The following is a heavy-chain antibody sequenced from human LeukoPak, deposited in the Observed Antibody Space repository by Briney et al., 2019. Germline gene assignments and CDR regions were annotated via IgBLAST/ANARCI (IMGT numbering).Heavy chain of an antibody. CDR2: ISGSGGST. CDR3: AKDKTAGYSGHYYYYYGMDV. D-gene: IGHD1-26*01. V-gene: IGHV3-23*01. J-gene: IGHJ6*02. Sequence: PGGSLRLSCAASGFTFSSYAMSWVRQAPGKGLEWVSAISGSGGSTYYADSVKGRFTISRDNSKNTLYLQMNSLRAEDTAVYYCAKDKTAGYSGHYYYYYGMDVWGQGTTVTVSS. CDR1: GFTFSSYA.